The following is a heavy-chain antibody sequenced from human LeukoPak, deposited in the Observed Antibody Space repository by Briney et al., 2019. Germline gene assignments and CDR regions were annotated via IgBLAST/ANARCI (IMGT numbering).Heavy chain of an antibody. CDR3: ARQMGVASRKNYFDT. D-gene: IGHD5-12*01. J-gene: IGHJ4*02. CDR2: LYPRDSDT. Sequence: GESLKISCQASGYNFTRYWIGWVRQMPGKGLEWMGLLYPRDSDTRYSPSFQGQVTFSADNSINTAYLQWSSLRASDTAIYYCARQMGVASRKNYFDTWGQGTLVTVSA. V-gene: IGHV5-51*01. CDR1: GYNFTRYW.